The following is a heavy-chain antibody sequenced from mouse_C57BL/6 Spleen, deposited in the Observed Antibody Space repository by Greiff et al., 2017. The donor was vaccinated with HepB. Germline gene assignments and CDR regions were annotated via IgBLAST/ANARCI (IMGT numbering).Heavy chain of an antibody. D-gene: IGHD2-5*01. V-gene: IGHV1-4*01. J-gene: IGHJ4*01. CDR3: ANSNDAMDY. Sequence: LQESGAELARPGASVKMSCKASGYTFTSYTMHWVKQRPGQGLEWIGYINPSSGYTKYNQKFKDKATLTADKSSSTAYMQLSSLTSEDSAVYYCANSNDAMDYWGQGTSVTVSS. CDR1: GYTFTSYT. CDR2: INPSSGYT.